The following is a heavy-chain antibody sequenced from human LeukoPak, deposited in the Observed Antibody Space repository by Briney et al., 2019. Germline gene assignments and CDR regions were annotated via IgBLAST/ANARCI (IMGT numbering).Heavy chain of an antibody. CDR1: GGTFSSYA. Sequence: SVKVSCKASGGTFSSYAISWVRQAPGQGLEWMGRIIPIFGTANFAQKFQGRVTITTDESTSTAYMELSSLRSEDTAVYYCARGEGYSSSISYFHYWGQRTLFTVSS. CDR3: ARGEGYSSSISYFHY. J-gene: IGHJ4*02. D-gene: IGHD6-13*01. CDR2: IIPIFGTA. V-gene: IGHV1-69*05.